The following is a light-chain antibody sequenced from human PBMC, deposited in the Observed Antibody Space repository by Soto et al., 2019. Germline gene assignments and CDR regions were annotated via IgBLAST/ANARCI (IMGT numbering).Light chain of an antibody. J-gene: IGKJ3*01. Sequence: DIRMTQSPSSLSASVRDRVTITCRASQSISSYLNWYQQKPGKAPKLLIYAASSLQSGVPSRFSGSGSGTDFTLTISSLQPEDFATYYCQQSYSIPLTFGPGTKVDIK. CDR2: AAS. CDR1: QSISSY. CDR3: QQSYSIPLT. V-gene: IGKV1-39*01.